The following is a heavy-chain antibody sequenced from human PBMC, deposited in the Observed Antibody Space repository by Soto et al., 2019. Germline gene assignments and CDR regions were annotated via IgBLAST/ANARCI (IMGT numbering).Heavy chain of an antibody. CDR2: IIPIFGTA. Sequence: GASVKVSCKASGGTFSSYAISWVRQAPGQGLEWMGGIIPIFGTANYAQKFQGRVTITADESTSTAYMELSSLRSEDTAVYYCARRETYDYGVYYFDYWGQGPLVTVSS. D-gene: IGHD4-17*01. CDR3: ARRETYDYGVYYFDY. V-gene: IGHV1-69*13. J-gene: IGHJ4*02. CDR1: GGTFSSYA.